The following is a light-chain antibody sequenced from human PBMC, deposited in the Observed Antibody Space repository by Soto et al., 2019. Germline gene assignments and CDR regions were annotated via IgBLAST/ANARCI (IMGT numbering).Light chain of an antibody. CDR3: TSYTPTGALV. CDR2: EVR. J-gene: IGLJ6*01. Sequence: QSALTQPASVSGSPDQSITVSCTGTNTDVGGYNYVSWYQHRPGKAPRLMIYEVRNRLSGVSNRFSGSKSGNTASLTISGLQSEDEADYYCTSYTPTGALVFGSGTQVTVL. CDR1: NTDVGGYNY. V-gene: IGLV2-14*01.